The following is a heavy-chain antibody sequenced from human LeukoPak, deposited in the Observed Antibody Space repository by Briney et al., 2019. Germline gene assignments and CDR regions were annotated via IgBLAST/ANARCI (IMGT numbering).Heavy chain of an antibody. D-gene: IGHD3-22*01. CDR2: FYNSGST. J-gene: IGHJ5*02. V-gene: IGHV4-61*01. Sequence: PSETLSLTCTVSGGSVSSDNYYWSWIRQPPGKGLEWIGYFYNSGSTNYNPSLKSRVTISVDTSKNQFSLRLSSVTAADTAVYYCARHRYYYDSSGYYYQPWGQGTLVTVSS. CDR3: ARHRYYYDSSGYYYQP. CDR1: GGSVSSDNYY.